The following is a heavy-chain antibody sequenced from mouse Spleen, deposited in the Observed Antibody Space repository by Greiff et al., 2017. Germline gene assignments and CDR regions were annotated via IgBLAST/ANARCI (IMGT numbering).Heavy chain of an antibody. V-gene: IGHV1-81*01. CDR1: GYTFTSYG. D-gene: IGHD2-4*01. CDR2: IYPRSGNT. J-gene: IGHJ1*03. Sequence: QVQLKQSGAELARPGASVKLSCKASGYTFTSYGISWVKQRTGQGLEWIGEIYPRSGNTYYNEKFKGKATLTADKSSSTAYMELRSLTSEDSAVYFCARNRIYYDYDGYFDVWGTGTTVTVSS. CDR3: ARNRIYYDYDGYFDV.